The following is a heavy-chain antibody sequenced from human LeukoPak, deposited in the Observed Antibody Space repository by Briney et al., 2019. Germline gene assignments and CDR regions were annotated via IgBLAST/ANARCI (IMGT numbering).Heavy chain of an antibody. V-gene: IGHV3-21*01. CDR2: ISSSSTYI. Sequence: GGSLRLSCAASGFMFRSYSMNWVRQAPGKGLEWVSSISSSSTYIYYADSVKGRFTISRDNTKNSLYLQMNSLRAEDTAVYYCARFQGAHYWGQGTLVTVSS. J-gene: IGHJ4*02. D-gene: IGHD4/OR15-4a*01. CDR3: ARFQGAHY. CDR1: GFMFRSYS.